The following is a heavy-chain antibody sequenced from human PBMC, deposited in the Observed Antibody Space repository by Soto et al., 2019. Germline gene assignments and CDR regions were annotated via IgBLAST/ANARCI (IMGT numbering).Heavy chain of an antibody. CDR2: IKSKTDGGTT. CDR1: GFTFSNAW. Sequence: EVQLVESGGGLVKPGGSLRLSCAASGFTFSNAWMNWVRQAPGKGLEWVGRIKSKTDGGTTDYAAPVKGRFTISRDDSKNTLYLQMNSLKTEDTAVYYCTTDFPGSYYYYGMDVWGQGTTVTVSS. CDR3: TTDFPGSYYYYGMDV. D-gene: IGHD3-10*01. V-gene: IGHV3-15*07. J-gene: IGHJ6*02.